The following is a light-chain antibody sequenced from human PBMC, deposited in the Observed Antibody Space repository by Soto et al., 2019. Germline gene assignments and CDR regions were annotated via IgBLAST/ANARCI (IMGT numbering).Light chain of an antibody. CDR2: EVT. CDR3: SSYTTTTTPLV. Sequence: QSALTQPASVSGSPGQSITISCTGTNSDVGTYIYVSWYQQRPGKAPKLLIYEVTNQPSGVSNRFSASKSGNTASLTISGLQAEDEADYYCSSYTTTTTPLVFGTGTKLTVL. CDR1: NSDVGTYIY. V-gene: IGLV2-14*01. J-gene: IGLJ1*01.